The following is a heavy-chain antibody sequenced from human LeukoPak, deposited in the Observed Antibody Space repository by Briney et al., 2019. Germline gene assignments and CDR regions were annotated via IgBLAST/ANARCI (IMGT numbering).Heavy chain of an antibody. V-gene: IGHV3-48*02. Sequence: GGSLRLSCAASGFPFSTYSMNWVRPAAGKGLEWISYISTSGSNKFYADSVKGRFTVSRDNTRNSLYLQMNSLRDEDTAIYYCATDRDWSFDYWGQGTLVAVSS. CDR3: ATDRDWSFDY. CDR1: GFPFSTYS. D-gene: IGHD3-9*01. CDR2: ISTSGSNK. J-gene: IGHJ4*02.